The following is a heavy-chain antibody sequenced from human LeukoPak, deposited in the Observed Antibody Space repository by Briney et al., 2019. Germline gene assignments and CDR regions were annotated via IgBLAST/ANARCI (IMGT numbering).Heavy chain of an antibody. D-gene: IGHD1-26*01. CDR2: INPSGGST. J-gene: IGHJ5*02. Sequence: ASVKVSCKASGYTFTSYYMHWVRQAPGQGLEWMGIINPSGGSTSYAQKFQGRVTMTRDTSTSTAYMELSSLRSEDTAVYYCARDSAWGADLMGPTDDWLDPWGQGTLVTVSS. CDR1: GYTFTSYY. CDR3: ARDSAWGADLMGPTDDWLDP. V-gene: IGHV1-46*01.